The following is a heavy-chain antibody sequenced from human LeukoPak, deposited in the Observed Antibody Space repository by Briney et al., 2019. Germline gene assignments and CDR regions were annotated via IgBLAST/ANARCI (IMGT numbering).Heavy chain of an antibody. CDR3: AKDVRGSYYEGADY. CDR1: GFSFSNYA. Sequence: GGSLRLSCAASGFSFSNYAMSWVRQAPGKGLEWVSTIAPGGGSPDYADSVRGRFTFSRDNSQNTLYLQMTSLTVDDTAVYYCAKDVRGSYYEGADYWGQGTLVTVSS. D-gene: IGHD1-26*01. V-gene: IGHV3-23*01. J-gene: IGHJ4*02. CDR2: IAPGGGSP.